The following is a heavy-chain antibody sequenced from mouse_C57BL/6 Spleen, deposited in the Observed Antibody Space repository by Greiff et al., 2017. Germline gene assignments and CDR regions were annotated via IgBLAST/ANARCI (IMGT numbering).Heavy chain of an antibody. CDR3: AKNGLGPYAMDY. V-gene: IGHV2-5*01. D-gene: IGHD4-1*01. CDR1: GFSLTSYG. J-gene: IGHJ4*01. Sequence: VHLVESGPGLVQPSQSLSITCTVSGFSLTSYGVHWVRQSPGKGLEWLGVIWRGGSTDYNAAFMSRLSITKDNSKSQVFFKMNSLQADDTAIYYCAKNGLGPYAMDYWGQGTSVTVSS. CDR2: IWRGGST.